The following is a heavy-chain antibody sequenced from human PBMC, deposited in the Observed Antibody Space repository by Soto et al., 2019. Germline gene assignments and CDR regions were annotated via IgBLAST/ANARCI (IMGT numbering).Heavy chain of an antibody. CDR2: IYYSGST. D-gene: IGHD5-12*01. Sequence: QVQLQESDAGLVKASQTLSLTCTVSGGAVSSGAYYWTWIRQRPGTGLEWIGYIYYSGSTYYSPPLKSRLSISLDTSKNQFSLRLSSVTAADTAMYYCARARLRAVYAFDIWGQGTMVTVSS. CDR3: ARARLRAVYAFDI. V-gene: IGHV4-31*03. CDR1: GGAVSSGAYY. J-gene: IGHJ3*02.